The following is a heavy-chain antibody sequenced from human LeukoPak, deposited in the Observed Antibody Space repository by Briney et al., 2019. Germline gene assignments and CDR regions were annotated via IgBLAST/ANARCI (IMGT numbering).Heavy chain of an antibody. V-gene: IGHV3-7*01. J-gene: IGHJ4*02. CDR1: GFTFSSYW. Sequence: PGRSLRLSCADSGFTFSSYWMSWVRQAPGKGLEWVANIKQDGSEKYYVDSVKGRFTISRDNAKNSLYLQMNSLRAEDTAVYYCARGSGSYYIWWGQGTLVTVSS. D-gene: IGHD3-10*01. CDR3: ARGSGSYYIW. CDR2: IKQDGSEK.